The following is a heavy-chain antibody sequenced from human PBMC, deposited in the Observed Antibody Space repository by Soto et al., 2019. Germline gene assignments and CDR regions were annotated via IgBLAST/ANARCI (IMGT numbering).Heavy chain of an antibody. Sequence: GGSLRLSCVASGFTFSGHGMHWVRQAPGKGLEWVTFIWYDGSKKYYADSVKGRFTISRDNSKNTLYLQMNSLRAEDTAVYYCASWMGFNSGWYTYWGQGTVVTVPS. V-gene: IGHV3-30*02. D-gene: IGHD6-19*01. CDR3: ASWMGFNSGWYTY. J-gene: IGHJ4*02. CDR2: IWYDGSKK. CDR1: GFTFSGHG.